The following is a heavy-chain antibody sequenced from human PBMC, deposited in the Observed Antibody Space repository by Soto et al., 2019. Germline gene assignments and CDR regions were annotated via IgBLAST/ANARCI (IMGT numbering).Heavy chain of an antibody. CDR2: ITWNSRVL. CDR1: GWNFSDFS. Sequence: GGSLRLSCGATGWNFSDFSMHWFRQAPWRCREWVSGITWNSRVLDYADSVKGRFTISRDNARNSLYLQMDSLRDEDTALYLCPKGRDHLWSTYYFDPWGQGP. D-gene: IGHD3-3*01. V-gene: IGHV3-9*01. CDR3: PKGRDHLWSTYYFDP. J-gene: IGHJ4*01.